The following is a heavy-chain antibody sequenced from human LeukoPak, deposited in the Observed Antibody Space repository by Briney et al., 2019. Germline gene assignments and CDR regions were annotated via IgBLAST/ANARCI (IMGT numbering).Heavy chain of an antibody. CDR1: GFTFSSYA. CDR3: ATRRNTAMVDY. J-gene: IGHJ4*02. D-gene: IGHD5-18*01. CDR2: ISYDGSNK. V-gene: IGHV3-30*04. Sequence: PGGSLRLSCAASGFTFSSYAMHWVRQAPGKGLEWVAVISYDGSNKYYADSVKGRFTISRDNSKNTLYLQMNSLRAEDTAVYYCATRRNTAMVDYWGQGTLVTVSS.